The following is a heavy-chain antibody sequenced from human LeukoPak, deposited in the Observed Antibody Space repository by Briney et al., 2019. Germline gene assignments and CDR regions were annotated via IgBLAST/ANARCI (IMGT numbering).Heavy chain of an antibody. CDR1: GYTFTHYF. V-gene: IGHV1-2*02. CDR3: VRDGGSASPYDF. D-gene: IGHD3-10*01. Sequence: ASVTVSCKASGYTFTHYFAHWVRQAPGQGLQWMGWINPNTGATSYPQKFQGRVTITRDTSISTAYMELRSLRSDDTAIYYCVRDGGSASPYDFWGQGTLVTVSS. J-gene: IGHJ4*02. CDR2: INPNTGAT.